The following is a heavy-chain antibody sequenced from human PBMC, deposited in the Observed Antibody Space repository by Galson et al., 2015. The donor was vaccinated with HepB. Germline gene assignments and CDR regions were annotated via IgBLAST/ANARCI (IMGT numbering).Heavy chain of an antibody. CDR3: ATARGIYYGSGFDP. D-gene: IGHD3-10*01. V-gene: IGHV4-59*08. CDR2: IYYSGST. J-gene: IGHJ5*02. Sequence: SETLSLTCTVSGGSISSYYWSWIRQPPGKGLEWIGYIYYSGSTNYNPSLKSRVTISVDTSKNQFSLKLSSVTAADTAVYYCATARGIYYGSGFDPWGQGTLVTVSS. CDR1: GGSISSYY.